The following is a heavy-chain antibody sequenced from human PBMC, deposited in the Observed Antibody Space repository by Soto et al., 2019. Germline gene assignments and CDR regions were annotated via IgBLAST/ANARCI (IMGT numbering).Heavy chain of an antibody. CDR2: IYYSGNT. CDR1: GGSTSSDNY. Sequence: SETLSLTCTVSGGSTSSDNYWSWIRQPPGKGLEWIGHIYYSGNTDYNPSLKSRLAISIDTSKNQFSLKMTSVTAADTAVYYCARGAWFDPWGQGTLVTVSS. V-gene: IGHV4-39*07. CDR3: ARGAWFDP. J-gene: IGHJ5*02.